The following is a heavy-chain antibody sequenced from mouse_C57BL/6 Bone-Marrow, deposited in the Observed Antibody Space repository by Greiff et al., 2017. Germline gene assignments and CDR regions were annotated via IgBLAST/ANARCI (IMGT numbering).Heavy chain of an antibody. D-gene: IGHD3-2*02. J-gene: IGHJ2*01. CDR2: IYPGSGNT. Sequence: VKLMESGAELVRPGASVKLSCKASGYTFTDYYINWVKQRPGQGLEWIARIYPGSGNTYYNEKFKGKATLTAEKSSSTAYMQLSSLTSEDSAVYFCARSGGTAQAPDYFDYWGQGTTLTVSS. CDR3: ARSGGTAQAPDYFDY. V-gene: IGHV1-76*01. CDR1: GYTFTDYY.